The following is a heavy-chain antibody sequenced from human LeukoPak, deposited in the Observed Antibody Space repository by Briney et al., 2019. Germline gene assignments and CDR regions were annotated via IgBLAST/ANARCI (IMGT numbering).Heavy chain of an antibody. Sequence: GGSLRLSCAAGFTFSSYWMSWVRPAPGKGLVWVSRIDYEGGTTDYADSVEGRFTISRDNARNTLYLQMNSLRAEHTAIYYCARNNWGIDYWGLGTLVTVSS. CDR1: GFTFSSYW. J-gene: IGHJ4*01. CDR2: IDYEGGTT. V-gene: IGHV3-74*01. D-gene: IGHD1/OR15-1a*01. CDR3: ARNNWGIDY.